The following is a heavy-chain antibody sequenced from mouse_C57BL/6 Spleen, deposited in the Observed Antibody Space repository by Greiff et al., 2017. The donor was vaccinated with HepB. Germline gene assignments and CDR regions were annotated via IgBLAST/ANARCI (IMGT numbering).Heavy chain of an antibody. V-gene: IGHV1-52*01. CDR1: GYTFTSYW. CDR2: IDPSDSET. CDR3: AREIYYGYYDY. D-gene: IGHD2-2*01. Sequence: VQLQQPGAELVRPGSSVKLSCKASGYTFTSYWMHWVKQRPIQGLEWIGNIDPSDSETHYNQKFKDKATLTVEKSSSTAYMQLSSLTSEDSAVYYCAREIYYGYYDYWGQGTTLTVSS. J-gene: IGHJ2*01.